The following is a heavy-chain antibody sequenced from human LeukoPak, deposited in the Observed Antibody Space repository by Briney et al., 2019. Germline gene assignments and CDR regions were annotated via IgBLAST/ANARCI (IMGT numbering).Heavy chain of an antibody. V-gene: IGHV5-51*01. CDR1: GYSFSSYW. D-gene: IGHD5-24*01. CDR3: ARRDGYDSTTFDY. CDR2: IYPGDSDT. J-gene: IGHJ4*02. Sequence: GESLKISCQRSGYSFSSYWIGWVRQMPGKGLEWMRIIYPGDSDTRYSPSFQGQVTISADKSISTAYLQWSILKASDTAMYYCARRDGYDSTTFDYWGQGTLVTVSS.